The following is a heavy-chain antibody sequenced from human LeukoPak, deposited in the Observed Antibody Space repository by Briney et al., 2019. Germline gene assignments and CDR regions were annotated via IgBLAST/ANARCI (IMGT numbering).Heavy chain of an antibody. CDR3: ARIGAGSSRDY. CDR1: GFTFSNFA. CDR2: IVGSSST. Sequence: RGSLRLSCAASGFTFSNFAMTWVRQAPGKGLEWVSSIVGSSSTYYADSLKGRFTISRDNAKNSLYLQMNSLRAEDTAVYYCARIGAGSSRDYWGQGTLVTVSS. V-gene: IGHV3-21*01. D-gene: IGHD6-13*01. J-gene: IGHJ4*02.